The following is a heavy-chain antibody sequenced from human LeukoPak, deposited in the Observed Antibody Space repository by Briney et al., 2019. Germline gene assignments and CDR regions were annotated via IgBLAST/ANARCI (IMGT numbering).Heavy chain of an antibody. CDR3: ATSPDIEASGTLYYLDY. V-gene: IGHV3-23*01. D-gene: IGHD1-14*01. Sequence: GGSLRLSCAASGFTFNDYALSWVRQALGKGREWVSSISGYGDYTYNADSVQGRFTISSDNSKNTLYLQMNRLRAEYAAIYYCATSPDIEASGTLYYLDYWGQGTLVTVSS. CDR1: GFTFNDYA. CDR2: ISGYGDYT. J-gene: IGHJ4*02.